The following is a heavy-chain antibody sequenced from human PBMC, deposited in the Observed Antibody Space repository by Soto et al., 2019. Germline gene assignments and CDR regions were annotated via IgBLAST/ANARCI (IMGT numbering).Heavy chain of an antibody. CDR2: IYYSGST. J-gene: IGHJ4*02. CDR3: ARHKGGTVTTGYYFDY. V-gene: IGHV4-39*01. D-gene: IGHD4-17*01. Sequence: QLQLQESGPGLVKPSETLSLTCTVSGGSISSSSYYWGWIRQPPGKGLEWIGSIYYSGSTYYNPSLKSRVTISGDTSKNQFYLKLSSVTAADTAVYYCARHKGGTVTTGYYFDYWGQGTLVTVSS. CDR1: GGSISSSSYY.